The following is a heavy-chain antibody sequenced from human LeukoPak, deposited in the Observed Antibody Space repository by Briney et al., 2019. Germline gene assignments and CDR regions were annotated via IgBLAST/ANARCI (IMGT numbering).Heavy chain of an antibody. D-gene: IGHD6-19*01. V-gene: IGHV1-69*06. Sequence: ASVKVSCKASGYTFTSYYMHWVRQAPGQGLEWMGGIIPIFGTANYAQKFQGRVTITADKSTSTAYMELSSPRSEDTAVYYCAIAVAGPHYYYYMDVWGKGTTVTVSS. CDR1: GYTFTSYY. J-gene: IGHJ6*03. CDR3: AIAVAGPHYYYYMDV. CDR2: IIPIFGTA.